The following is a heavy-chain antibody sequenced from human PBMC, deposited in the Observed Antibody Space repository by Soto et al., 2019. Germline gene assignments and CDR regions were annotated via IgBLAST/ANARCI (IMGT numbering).Heavy chain of an antibody. CDR3: ARHNIGSGWYGGASTGPLKVYYYGMDV. CDR1: GYSFTSYW. Sequence: PGESLKISSKGAGYSFTSYWIGWVRQMPGKGLEWMGIIYPGDSDTRERTSFQGQVTISADKSISTAYLQWSSLKASDTAMYYCARHNIGSGWYGGASTGPLKVYYYGMDVWGQGTTVTVSS. V-gene: IGHV5-51*01. D-gene: IGHD6-19*01. J-gene: IGHJ6*02. CDR2: IYPGDSDT.